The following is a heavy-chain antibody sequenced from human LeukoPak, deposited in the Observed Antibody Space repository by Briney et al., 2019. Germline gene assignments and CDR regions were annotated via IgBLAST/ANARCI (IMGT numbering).Heavy chain of an antibody. J-gene: IGHJ4*02. CDR3: AKEAVGFDFDY. Sequence: PGGSLRLSCAASGFPFSIYAMIYVRQAPGEGREGFSAISYSGGSTYYADSVKGRFTISRDNSKNTLYLQMNSLRAEDTAVYYCAKEAVGFDFDYWGQGTLVTVSS. CDR1: GFPFSIYA. D-gene: IGHD6-25*01. CDR2: ISYSGGST. V-gene: IGHV3-23*01.